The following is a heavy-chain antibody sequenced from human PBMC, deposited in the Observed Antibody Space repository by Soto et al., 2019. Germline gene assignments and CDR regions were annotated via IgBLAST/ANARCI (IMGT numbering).Heavy chain of an antibody. CDR1: GYSFTSYW. D-gene: IGHD4-17*01. V-gene: IGHV5-10-1*01. CDR3: ARHTTTRYYYYGMDV. CDR2: IDPSDSYT. Sequence: PGESLKISCKGSGYSFTSYWISWVRQMPGKGLEWMGRIDPSDSYTNYSPSFQGHVTISADKSISTAYLQWSSLKASDTAMYYSARHTTTRYYYYGMDVWGQGTKVTVSS. J-gene: IGHJ6*02.